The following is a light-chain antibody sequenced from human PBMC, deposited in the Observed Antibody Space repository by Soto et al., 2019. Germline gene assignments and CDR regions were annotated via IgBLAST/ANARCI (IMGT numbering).Light chain of an antibody. Sequence: IQVTMSPATLSAYVGDRVTITCRASQAPGGFLAWFQQKPGKAPKLLIYDASNLQTGVPRRFSGSQTGTEFTLTISGLQPDDYVSYFCLQYDIYPYSFGQVT. CDR2: DAS. CDR1: QAPGGF. CDR3: LQYDIYPYS. J-gene: IGKJ2*01. V-gene: IGKV1-5*01.